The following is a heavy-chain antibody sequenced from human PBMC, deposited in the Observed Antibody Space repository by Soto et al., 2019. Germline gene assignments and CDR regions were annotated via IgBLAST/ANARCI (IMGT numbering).Heavy chain of an antibody. CDR3: ASLMIRETIDF. V-gene: IGHV3-74*01. CDR2: INAEGTTT. Sequence: EVQLVESGGGLVQPGGSLRLSCEASGFTFGSYWMNWVRQAPGKGLAWVSRINAEGTTTFYADSVKGRFTISRDNAKNTLYLDMHSLSAEDTAVYFCASLMIRETIDFWGQGTLVTVSP. CDR1: GFTFGSYW. D-gene: IGHD3-10*01. J-gene: IGHJ4*02.